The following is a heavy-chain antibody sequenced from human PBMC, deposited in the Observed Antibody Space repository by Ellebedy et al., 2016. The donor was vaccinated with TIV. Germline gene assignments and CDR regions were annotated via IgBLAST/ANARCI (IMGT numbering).Heavy chain of an antibody. Sequence: GESLKISXAASGFTFNDYSMNWVRQAPGKGLEWVSSISGSSSHIYHADSVKGRFTISRDNAKNSLYLQMNSLRAEDTALYYCARSSGWYFDPWGQGTLVTVSS. V-gene: IGHV3-21*01. CDR1: GFTFNDYS. D-gene: IGHD6-19*01. CDR2: ISGSSSHI. CDR3: ARSSGWYFDP. J-gene: IGHJ5*02.